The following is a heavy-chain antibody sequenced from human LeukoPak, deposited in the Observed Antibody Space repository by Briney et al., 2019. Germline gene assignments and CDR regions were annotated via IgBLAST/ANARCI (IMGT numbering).Heavy chain of an antibody. D-gene: IGHD6-19*01. CDR3: ARGDSGWSHYFDY. CDR1: EYTFPGHY. V-gene: IGHV1-2*02. J-gene: IGHJ4*02. Sequence: ASVKVSCKAFEYTFPGHYLHWVRQAPGQGLEWMGWINPNSGGTSYAQKFQGRVTVTRDTSMSTAYMEVRRLKSDDTAVYYCARGDSGWSHYFDYWGQGTLVTVSS. CDR2: INPNSGGT.